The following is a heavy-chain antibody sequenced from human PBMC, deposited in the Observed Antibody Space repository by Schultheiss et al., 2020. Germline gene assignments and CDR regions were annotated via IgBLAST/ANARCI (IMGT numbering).Heavy chain of an antibody. CDR1: GFTVSSNY. CDR2: IYSGGST. CDR3: ARDREDIVVVPAATLGD. V-gene: IGHV3-66*01. Sequence: RGSLRFSGAASGFTVSSNYMSWVRQAPGKGLEWVSVIYSGGSTYYADSVKGRFTISRDNSKNTLYLQMNSLRAEDTAVYYCARDREDIVVVPAATLGDWGHGTLVTVSS. J-gene: IGHJ4*01. D-gene: IGHD2-2*01.